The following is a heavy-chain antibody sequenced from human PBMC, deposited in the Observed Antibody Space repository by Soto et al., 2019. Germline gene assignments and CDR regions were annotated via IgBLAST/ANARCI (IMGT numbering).Heavy chain of an antibody. CDR2: VHYSGST. J-gene: IGHJ4*02. CDR1: GGSVSTYY. D-gene: IGHD5-18*01. Sequence: SETLSLTCTVSGGSVSTYYWSWIRQPPGKGLEWVGYVHYSGSTNYNPSLKSRVTISVDTSKNQFSLKLSSVTAADTAVYYCSLLPRASPYTYFDFWGQGSLVPVSS. CDR3: SLLPRASPYTYFDF. V-gene: IGHV4-59*02.